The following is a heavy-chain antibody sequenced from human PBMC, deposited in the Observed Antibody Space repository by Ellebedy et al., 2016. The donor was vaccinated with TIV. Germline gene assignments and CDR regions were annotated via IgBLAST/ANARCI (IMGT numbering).Heavy chain of an antibody. CDR3: ARGFRYGSGRWPLDY. J-gene: IGHJ4*02. Sequence: AASVKVSCKASGYTLKSYGICWARQAPGQGPEWMGWVSPYDGNTNYAQKFQGRVTMTIDTFTGTGYMELRNLRSDDTALYYCARGFRYGSGRWPLDYWGQGTLVTVSS. D-gene: IGHD4-23*01. V-gene: IGHV1-18*01. CDR2: VSPYDGNT. CDR1: GYTLKSYG.